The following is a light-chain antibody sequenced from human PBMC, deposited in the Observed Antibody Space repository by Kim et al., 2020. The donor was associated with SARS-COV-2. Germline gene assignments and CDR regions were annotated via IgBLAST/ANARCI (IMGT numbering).Light chain of an antibody. J-gene: IGKJ5*01. CDR3: QQSYSTPGIT. CDR2: AAS. CDR1: QSISSY. Sequence: DIQMTQSPSSLSASVGDIVTITCRASQSISSYLNWYQQKPGKAPKFLIYAASSLQSGVPSRFSGSGSGTDFTLTISSLQPEDFATYYCQQSYSTPGITFGQGTRLEIK. V-gene: IGKV1-39*01.